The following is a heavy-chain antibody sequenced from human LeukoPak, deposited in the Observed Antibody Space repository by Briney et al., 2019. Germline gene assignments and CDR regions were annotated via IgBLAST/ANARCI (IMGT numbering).Heavy chain of an antibody. J-gene: IGHJ4*02. CDR2: IRYDGSNK. D-gene: IGHD3-22*01. Sequence: GGSLRLSCAASGFTFSSYAMSWVRQAPGKGLEWVAFIRYDGSNKYYADSVKGRFTISRDNSKNTLYLQMNSLRAEDTAVYYCAKDRRYSFYYDSSGYYYAMPDYWGQGTLVTVSS. CDR1: GFTFSSYA. V-gene: IGHV3-30*02. CDR3: AKDRRYSFYYDSSGYYYAMPDY.